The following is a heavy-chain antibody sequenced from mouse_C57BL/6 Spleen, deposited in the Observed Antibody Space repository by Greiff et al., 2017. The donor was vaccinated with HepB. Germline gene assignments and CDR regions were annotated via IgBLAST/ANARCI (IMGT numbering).Heavy chain of an antibody. CDR3: ARGGTWRYFDY. CDR1: GFTFSDYG. V-gene: IGHV5-17*01. Sequence: EVKLVESGGGLVKPGGSLKLSCAASGFTFSDYGMHWVRQAPEKGLEWVAYISSGSSTIYYADTVKGRFTISRDNAKNTLFLQMTSVRSEDTAMYYCARGGTWRYFDYWGQGTTLTVSS. J-gene: IGHJ2*01. D-gene: IGHD4-1*01. CDR2: ISSGSSTI.